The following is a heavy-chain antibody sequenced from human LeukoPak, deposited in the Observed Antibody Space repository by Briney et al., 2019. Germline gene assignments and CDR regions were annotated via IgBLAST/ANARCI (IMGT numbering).Heavy chain of an antibody. Sequence: GGSLRLSCAASGFTFSSYAMSWVRQAPGKGLEWVSAISGSGGSTYYADSVKGRFTTSRDNSKNTLYLQMNSLRAEDTAVYYCAKTSHLASYYYDSSGYYGDYWGQGTLVTVSS. V-gene: IGHV3-23*01. CDR2: ISGSGGST. CDR1: GFTFSSYA. CDR3: AKTSHLASYYYDSSGYYGDY. D-gene: IGHD3-22*01. J-gene: IGHJ4*02.